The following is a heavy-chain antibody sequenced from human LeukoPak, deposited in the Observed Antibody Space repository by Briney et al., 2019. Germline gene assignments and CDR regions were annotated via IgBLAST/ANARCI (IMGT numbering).Heavy chain of an antibody. D-gene: IGHD3-10*01. CDR3: ARRGFSDY. CDR2: IHSGNT. CDR1: SGSISDYY. J-gene: IGHJ4*02. Sequence: PSETLSLTCTVSSGSISDYYWSWIRQPPGKGLEWVGYIHSGNTDYNPSLQSRVTISVDTSRNQFSLKLTSVTAADTAVYYCARRGFSDYWGQGTLVTVSS. V-gene: IGHV4-59*01.